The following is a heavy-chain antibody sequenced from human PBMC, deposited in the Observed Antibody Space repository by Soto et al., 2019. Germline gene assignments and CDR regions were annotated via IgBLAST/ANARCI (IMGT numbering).Heavy chain of an antibody. V-gene: IGHV6-1*01. CDR1: GDSVSSTSAA. J-gene: IGHJ2*01. CDR3: ASDSNWGFRYFDL. Sequence: QVQLQQSGPGLVKPSQTLSLTCAISGDSVSSTSAAWNRIRQSPSRGLDWLGRTYYRSKWYNDYAVSVKNRITINPDTSKNQFSLHLSSVTPEDTALYYCASDSNWGFRYFDLWGRGTLVTVSS. CDR2: TYYRSKWYN. D-gene: IGHD7-27*01.